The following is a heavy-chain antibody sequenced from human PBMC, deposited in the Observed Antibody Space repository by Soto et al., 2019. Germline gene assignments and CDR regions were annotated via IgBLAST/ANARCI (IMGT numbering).Heavy chain of an antibody. D-gene: IGHD2-15*01. J-gene: IGHJ4*02. V-gene: IGHV4-31*03. Sequence: SETLSLTCSVSGHSITSGGFYWNWIRQHPEKGLEWIGYIYYGGRTDYNPSLKSRVDMSVDTSKNQVSLNLNSVTGADTAMYYCAASAGGYYFDYWGQGTVVTVSS. CDR1: GHSITSGGFY. CDR2: IYYGGRT. CDR3: AASAGGYYFDY.